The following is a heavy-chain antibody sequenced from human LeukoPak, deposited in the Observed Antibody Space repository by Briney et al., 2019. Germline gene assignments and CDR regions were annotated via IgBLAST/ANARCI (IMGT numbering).Heavy chain of an antibody. J-gene: IGHJ4*02. Sequence: GGSLRLSCAASGFTFSSYAMSWVRQAPGKGLEWVSAISGSGGSTYYADSVKGRFTISRDNSKNTLYLQMNSLRAEGTAVYYCAKVARDIVVVPAAPCDYWGQGTLVTVSS. D-gene: IGHD2-2*01. CDR1: GFTFSSYA. V-gene: IGHV3-23*01. CDR2: ISGSGGST. CDR3: AKVARDIVVVPAAPCDY.